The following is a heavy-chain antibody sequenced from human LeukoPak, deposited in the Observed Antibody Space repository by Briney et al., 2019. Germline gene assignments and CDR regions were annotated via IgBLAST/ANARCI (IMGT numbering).Heavy chain of an antibody. V-gene: IGHV3-23*01. J-gene: IGHJ6*02. CDR3: GRYYVMDV. Sequence: GGSLRLSCAASGFTFSTYVMNWVRQAPGKGLEWVSTISDSGGSTYYADSVKGRFTISRDDSKSTLYLQMNSLRAEDTAVYYCGRYYVMDVWGQGTSVTVSS. CDR1: GFTFSTYV. CDR2: ISDSGGST.